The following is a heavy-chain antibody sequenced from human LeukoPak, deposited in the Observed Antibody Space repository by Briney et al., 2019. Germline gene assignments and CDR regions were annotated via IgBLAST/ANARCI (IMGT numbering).Heavy chain of an antibody. CDR3: ASVIEMATIGY. D-gene: IGHD5-24*01. V-gene: IGHV4-34*01. CDR2: INHSGST. J-gene: IGHJ4*02. Sequence: PGGSLRLSCAASGFTFSSYWMSWIRQPPGKGLEWIGEINHSGSTNYNPSLKSRVTISVDTSKNQFSLKLSSVTAADTAVYYCASVIEMATIGYWGQGTLVTVSS. CDR1: GFTFSSYW.